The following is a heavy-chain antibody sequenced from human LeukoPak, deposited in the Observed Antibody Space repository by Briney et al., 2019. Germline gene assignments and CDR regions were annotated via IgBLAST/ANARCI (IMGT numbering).Heavy chain of an antibody. J-gene: IGHJ3*02. D-gene: IGHD4-17*01. V-gene: IGHV5-51*01. CDR3: ARQGGDYVGIDAFDI. CDR2: IYPSDTDT. CDR1: GYIFTHYW. Sequence: GEPLKISCQGSGYIFTHYWIGWVRQMPGKGLEWVGIIYPSDTDTRYNPSLQGQVTISADKSISTAHLQWRSLKAPDTAMYYCARQGGDYVGIDAFDIWGRGTMVTVSS.